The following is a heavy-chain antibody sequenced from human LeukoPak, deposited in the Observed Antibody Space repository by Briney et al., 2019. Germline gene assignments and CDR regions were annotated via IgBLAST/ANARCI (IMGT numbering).Heavy chain of an antibody. V-gene: IGHV3-30*04. D-gene: IGHD6-19*01. Sequence: PGGSLRLSCAASGFTFSSYAMHWVRQAPGKGLEWVAVISYDGSNKFYADSVKGRFTISRDNSKNTLYLQMNSLRAEDTAVYYCAKAYSSGWSNAIDYWGQGTLVTVSS. CDR1: GFTFSSYA. CDR3: AKAYSSGWSNAIDY. CDR2: ISYDGSNK. J-gene: IGHJ4*02.